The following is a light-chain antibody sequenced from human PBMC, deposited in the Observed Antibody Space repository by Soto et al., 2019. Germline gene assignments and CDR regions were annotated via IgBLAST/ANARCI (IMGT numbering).Light chain of an antibody. CDR1: QGIRDE. V-gene: IGKV1-6*01. CDR2: AAS. J-gene: IGKJ1*01. Sequence: AIQMTQSPSSLSASVGDRVTISCRASQGIRDELGWYQQKPGKAPMLLICAASSLQSGVPSRFRGSGSGTDFILTISSLQPEDFATYYCLQDYNYPWTFGQGTKVEIK. CDR3: LQDYNYPWT.